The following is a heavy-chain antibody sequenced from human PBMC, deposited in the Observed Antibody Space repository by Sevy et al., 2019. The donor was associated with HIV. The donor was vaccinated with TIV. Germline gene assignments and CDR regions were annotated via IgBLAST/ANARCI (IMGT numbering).Heavy chain of an antibody. D-gene: IGHD3-10*01. V-gene: IGHV5-51*01. CDR1: GYSFISYC. CDR3: ARQGDLDSFDY. CDR2: VSPGDGYI. Sequence: GESLKISCEASGYSFISYCIGWVRQLPGKGLEWMGIVSPGDGYIGYSPSFQGQVTISADKSITTAYLQWSSMKASDTAMYYCARQGDLDSFDYWGQGTLVTVSS. J-gene: IGHJ4*02.